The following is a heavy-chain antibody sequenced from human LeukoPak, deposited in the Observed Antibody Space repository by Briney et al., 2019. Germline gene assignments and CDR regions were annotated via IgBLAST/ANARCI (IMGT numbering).Heavy chain of an antibody. Sequence: SETLSLTCTVSSGSISSYYWSWIRQPPGKGLEWIGYIYYSGSTNYNPSPKSRVTTSVDTSKNQFSLKLSSVTAADTAVYYCASLYGDYVGLAYWGQGTLVTVSS. V-gene: IGHV4-59*01. CDR1: SGSISSYY. J-gene: IGHJ4*02. CDR3: ASLYGDYVGLAY. CDR2: IYYSGST. D-gene: IGHD4-17*01.